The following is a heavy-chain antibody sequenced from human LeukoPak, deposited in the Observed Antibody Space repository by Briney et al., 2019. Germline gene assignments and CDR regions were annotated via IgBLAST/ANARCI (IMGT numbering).Heavy chain of an antibody. V-gene: IGHV4-38-2*02. CDR3: ARAWIHLWYYFDY. D-gene: IGHD5-18*01. Sequence: SETLSLTCTVSGYSISSGYYWGWIRQPPGRGREGVGIIYHSGSTYYNPSLKSRVTISVDTSKNEFSLKLSSVTAAHTAVYYCARAWIHLWYYFDYWGQGTLVTVSS. CDR2: IYHSGST. J-gene: IGHJ4*02. CDR1: GYSISSGYY.